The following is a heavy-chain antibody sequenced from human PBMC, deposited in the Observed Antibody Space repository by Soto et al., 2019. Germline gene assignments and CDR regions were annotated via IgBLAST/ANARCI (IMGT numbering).Heavy chain of an antibody. CDR2: ISYDGSNK. CDR1: GFTFSSYA. Sequence: GGSLRLSCAASGFTFSSYAMHWVRQAPGKGLEWVAVISYDGSNKYYADSVKGRFTISRDNSKNTLYLQMNSLRAEDTAVYYCARDLPVVTSGYYYYYGMDVWGQGTTVTV. D-gene: IGHD2-21*02. V-gene: IGHV3-30-3*01. CDR3: ARDLPVVTSGYYYYYGMDV. J-gene: IGHJ6*02.